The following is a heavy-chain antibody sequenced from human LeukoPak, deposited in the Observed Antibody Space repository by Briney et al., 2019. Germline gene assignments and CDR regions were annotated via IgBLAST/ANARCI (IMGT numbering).Heavy chain of an antibody. CDR2: IKSKTDGGTT. D-gene: IGHD2/OR15-2a*01. J-gene: IGHJ1*01. CDR3: TTPPGKYYAWAYFQH. V-gene: IGHV3-15*01. CDR1: GFTFSDAW. Sequence: GESLKISCAASGFTFSDAWMTWVRQAPGKGLGWIGRIKSKTDGGTTDYAAPVKGRFTISRDESSNTVYLQINSLKTEDTAVYYCTTPPGKYYAWAYFQHWGQGTLVTVSS.